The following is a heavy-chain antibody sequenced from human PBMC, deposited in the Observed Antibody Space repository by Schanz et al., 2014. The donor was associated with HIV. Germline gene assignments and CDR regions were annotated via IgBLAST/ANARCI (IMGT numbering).Heavy chain of an antibody. CDR1: GFRFNSYA. CDR2: VYIGDST. V-gene: IGHV3-66*01. CDR3: ARDNSYGYSFYGMDV. D-gene: IGHD4-17*01. J-gene: IGHJ6*02. Sequence: EVQLLESGGGLVQPGGSLRLSCAVSGFRFNSYAMSWVRQAPGKGLECVSVVYIGDSTFYANSVKGRFTISRDDSKNTLYLQMNSLRAEDTAVYYCARDNSYGYSFYGMDVWGQGTTVTVSS.